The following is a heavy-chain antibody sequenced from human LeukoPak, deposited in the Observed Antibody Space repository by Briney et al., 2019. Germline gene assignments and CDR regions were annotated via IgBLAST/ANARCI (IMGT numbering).Heavy chain of an antibody. CDR2: ISSSSSYI. V-gene: IGHV3-21*01. CDR1: GFTFSGYS. D-gene: IGHD6-19*01. Sequence: GGSLRLSCAASGFTFSGYSMNWVRQAPGKGLEWVSSISSSSSYIYYADSVKGRFTISRDNAKNSLYLQMNSLRAEDTAVYYCARDPPLIAVAGTDGYWGQGTLVTVSS. CDR3: ARDPPLIAVAGTDGY. J-gene: IGHJ4*02.